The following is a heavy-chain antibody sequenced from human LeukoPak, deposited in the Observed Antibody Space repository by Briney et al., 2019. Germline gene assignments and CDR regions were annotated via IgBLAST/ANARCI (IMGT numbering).Heavy chain of an antibody. J-gene: IGHJ4*02. V-gene: IGHV1-46*01. CDR2: IYPRDGST. CDR3: ARDQEGFDY. CDR1: GYTFTNDY. Sequence: ASVKVSCTASGYTFTNDYLHWVRQAPGQGLEWMGMIYPRDGSTSYARNFQGRVTVTRDTSTTTVHMELRGLRSEDTAVYYCARDQEGFDYWGQGTVVTVSS.